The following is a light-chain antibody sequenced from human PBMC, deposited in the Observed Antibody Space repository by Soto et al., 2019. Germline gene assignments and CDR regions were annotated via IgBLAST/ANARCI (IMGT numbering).Light chain of an antibody. CDR2: DAS. CDR3: QQGVT. J-gene: IGKJ4*01. V-gene: IGKV3-11*01. Sequence: EIVLTQSPATLSLSPGERATLSCRASQSVSSYLAWYQQKPGQAPRLLIYDASNRATGIPARFSGSGSGTDFTLTISSLEPEECAVYYCQQGVTFGGGTKVEIK. CDR1: QSVSSY.